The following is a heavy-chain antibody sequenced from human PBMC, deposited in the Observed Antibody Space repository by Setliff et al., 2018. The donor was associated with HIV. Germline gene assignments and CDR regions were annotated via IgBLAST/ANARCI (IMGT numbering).Heavy chain of an antibody. CDR2: ISAYNGNT. V-gene: IGHV1-18*01. D-gene: IGHD2-15*01. CDR3: ARVGGPGWAFDI. CDR1: GYTFATYG. J-gene: IGHJ3*02. Sequence: WASVKVSCKASGYTFATYGITWVRQAPGQGLEWMGWISAYNGNTNYAQKLQGRVTMTTDTSTSTAYMELRSLRSDDTAVYYCARVGGPGWAFDIWGQGTMVTVSS.